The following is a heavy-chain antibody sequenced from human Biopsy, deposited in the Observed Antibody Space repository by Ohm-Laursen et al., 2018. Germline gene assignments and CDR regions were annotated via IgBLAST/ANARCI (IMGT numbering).Heavy chain of an antibody. CDR2: VYYTGST. J-gene: IGHJ2*01. CDR3: ARDRGYYSDRTVPGYFDL. V-gene: IGHV4-59*01. D-gene: IGHD3-22*01. CDR1: GDSISSYY. Sequence: PSDTLSLTWTVSGDSISSYYWSWIRRPPGKGLQWIGYVYYTGSTDYNPSLQSRVTISVDTSKNHFSLRLRSVTPADTAIYYCARDRGYYSDRTVPGYFDLWGRGTLVTVSS.